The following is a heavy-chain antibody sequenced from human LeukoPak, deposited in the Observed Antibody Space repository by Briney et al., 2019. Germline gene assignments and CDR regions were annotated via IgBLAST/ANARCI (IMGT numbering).Heavy chain of an antibody. CDR3: ARIFGESCDC. CDR1: GFTFNSYA. J-gene: IGHJ4*02. D-gene: IGHD3-10*01. CDR2: ISYDGSDK. Sequence: PGGSLRLSCAASGFTFNSYAMHWVRQAPGMGLEWVAVISYDGSDKYYADSVQGRFTISRDNSKNTLSLQMYSLRAEDTAVYYCARIFGESCDCWGQGTLVTVSS. V-gene: IGHV3-30-3*01.